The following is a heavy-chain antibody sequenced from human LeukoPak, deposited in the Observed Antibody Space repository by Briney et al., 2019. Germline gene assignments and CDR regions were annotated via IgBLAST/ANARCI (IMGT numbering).Heavy chain of an antibody. CDR3: AVSGYSLNYYGMDV. D-gene: IGHD3-3*01. J-gene: IGHJ6*02. V-gene: IGHV3-21*01. CDR1: GFTFSSYS. Sequence: GSLRLSCAASGFTFSSYSMNWVRQAPGKGLEWVSSISSSSSYIYYADSVKGRFTISRDNAKNSLYLQMNSLRAEDTAVYYCAVSGYSLNYYGMDVWGQGTTVTVS. CDR2: ISSSSSYI.